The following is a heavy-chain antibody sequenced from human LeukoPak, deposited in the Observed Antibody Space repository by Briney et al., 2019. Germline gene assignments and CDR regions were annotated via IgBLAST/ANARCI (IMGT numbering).Heavy chain of an antibody. CDR3: ARSDGYGLIGI. J-gene: IGHJ3*02. Sequence: KPSETLSLTCSVSGVSISSGSNYWGWIRQPPGKTLEWIGSIYSSGSTYYNPSLKSLFIILFDTATNHFSLNLSSVTAADTAVYYCARSDGYGLIGIWGQGTMVTVSS. V-gene: IGHV4-39*07. D-gene: IGHD3-10*01. CDR1: GVSISSGSNY. CDR2: IYSSGST.